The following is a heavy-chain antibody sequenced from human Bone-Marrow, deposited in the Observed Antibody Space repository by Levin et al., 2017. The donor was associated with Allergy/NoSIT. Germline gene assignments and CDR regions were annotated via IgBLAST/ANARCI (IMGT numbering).Heavy chain of an antibody. V-gene: IGHV3-30*02. D-gene: IGHD3-9*01. CDR1: GFTFSSYG. CDR3: AKDRLNDWSWGGMDY. Sequence: SGGSLRLSCAASGFTFSSYGMHWVRQAPGKGLEWVAAIWYDGSNKYYADSLQGRFTISRDNSKNTLYVQMNNLRPEDTALYYCAKDRLNDWSWGGMDYWGRGTLVTVSS. J-gene: IGHJ4*02. CDR2: IWYDGSNK.